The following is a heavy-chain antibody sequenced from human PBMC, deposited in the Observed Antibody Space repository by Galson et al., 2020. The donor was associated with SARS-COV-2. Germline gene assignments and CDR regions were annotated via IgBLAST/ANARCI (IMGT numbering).Heavy chain of an antibody. V-gene: IGHV4-59*08. CDR3: ASRAITIFGVDYGMDV. Sequence: SETLSLTCTVSGGSISSYYWSWIRQPPGKGLEWIGYIYYSGSTNYNPSLKSRVTISVDTSKNQFSLKLSSVTAADPAVYYCASRAITIFGVDYGMDVWGQGTTVTVSS. CDR2: IYYSGST. J-gene: IGHJ6*02. CDR1: GGSISSYY. D-gene: IGHD3-3*01.